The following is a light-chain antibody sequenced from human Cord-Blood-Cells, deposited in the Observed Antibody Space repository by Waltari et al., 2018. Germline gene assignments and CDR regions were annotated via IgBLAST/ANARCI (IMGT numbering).Light chain of an antibody. J-gene: IGLJ2*01. V-gene: IGLV3-1*01. CDR3: QAWDSSTVV. Sequence: SYELTQPPSVSVSPGQTASITCSGDKLGDKYACWYQQKQGQSPVLVICQDSKRPSGIPERFSGSNSGNTATLTISGTQAMDEADYYCQAWDSSTVVFGGGTKLTVL. CDR1: KLGDKY. CDR2: QDS.